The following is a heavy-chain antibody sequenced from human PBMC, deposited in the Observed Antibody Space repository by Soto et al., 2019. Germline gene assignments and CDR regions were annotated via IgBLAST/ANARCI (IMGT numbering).Heavy chain of an antibody. Sequence: EVQLVESGGGLVKSGGSLRLSCAASGFTFNNAWMSWVRQAPGKGLEWVGRSRSNADGGTAVYAAPVKGRFTISRDDSKNTLYLQMNSLKTEDTAVYYCTTDSRPYYDIWSGLGSWGQGTLVTVSS. D-gene: IGHD3-9*01. CDR1: GFTFNNAW. CDR2: SRSNADGGTA. V-gene: IGHV3-15*01. J-gene: IGHJ4*02. CDR3: TTDSRPYYDIWSGLGS.